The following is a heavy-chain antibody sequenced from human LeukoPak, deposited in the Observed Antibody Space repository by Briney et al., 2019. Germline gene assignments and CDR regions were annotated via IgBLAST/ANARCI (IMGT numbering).Heavy chain of an antibody. V-gene: IGHV4-34*01. CDR2: INHSGST. Sequence: SETLSLTCAVYGGSFSGYYWSWIRQPPGKGLEWIGEINHSGSTNYTPSLKSRVTISVDTSKKQFSLKLSSVTAADTAVYYCAREEGFNSESSYWGQGTLVTVSS. J-gene: IGHJ1*01. CDR1: GGSFSGYY. D-gene: IGHD1-1*01. CDR3: AREEGFNSESSY.